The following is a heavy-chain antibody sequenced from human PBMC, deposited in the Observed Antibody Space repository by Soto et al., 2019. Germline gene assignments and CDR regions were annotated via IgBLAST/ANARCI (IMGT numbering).Heavy chain of an antibody. V-gene: IGHV1-8*01. CDR3: ARLLRYFDWSNFDY. CDR1: GYTFTSYD. Sequence: GASVKVSCKASGYTFTSYDINWVRQATGQGLEWMGWMNPNSGNTGYAQKLQGRVTMTRNTSISTAYMKLSSLRSEDTAVYYCARLLRYFDWSNFDYWGQGTLVTVSS. D-gene: IGHD3-9*01. J-gene: IGHJ4*02. CDR2: MNPNSGNT.